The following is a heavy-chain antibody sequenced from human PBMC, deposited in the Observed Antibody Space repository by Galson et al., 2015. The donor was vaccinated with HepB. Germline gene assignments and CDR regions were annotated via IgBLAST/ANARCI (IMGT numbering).Heavy chain of an antibody. J-gene: IGHJ5*02. V-gene: IGHV3-30*18. CDR2: ISYDGTYK. CDR3: AEDVVVVPAASRWFDP. CDR1: GFTMSSYG. Sequence: SLRLSCAASGFTMSSYGMHWVRQAPGKGLEWVAVISYDGTYKFYANSVKGRFTISRDNSKHTLYLQMNSLRTEDTAVYYCAEDVVVVPAASRWFDPWGQGTLVTVSS. D-gene: IGHD2-15*01.